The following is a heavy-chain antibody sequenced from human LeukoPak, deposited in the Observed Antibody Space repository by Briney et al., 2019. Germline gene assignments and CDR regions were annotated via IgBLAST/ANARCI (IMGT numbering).Heavy chain of an antibody. Sequence: SQTLSLTCAISGDSVSSNSAAWNWIRQSPSRGLEWLGRTYYRSKWYNDYAVSVKSRITINPDTSKNQFSLQLNSVTPEDTAVYYCARSAGGTIAAAGTFAFDIWGQGTMVTVSS. CDR1: GDSVSSNSAA. CDR3: ARSAGGTIAAAGTFAFDI. D-gene: IGHD6-13*01. CDR2: TYYRSKWYN. V-gene: IGHV6-1*01. J-gene: IGHJ3*02.